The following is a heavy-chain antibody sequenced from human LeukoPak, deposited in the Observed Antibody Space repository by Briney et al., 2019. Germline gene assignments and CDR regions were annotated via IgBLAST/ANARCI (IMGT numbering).Heavy chain of an antibody. D-gene: IGHD3-16*01. CDR2: IKHNGDEL. V-gene: IGHV3-7*01. CDR1: GFTFSTSA. CDR3: ARELRTFDS. Sequence: GGSLRLSCAASGFTFSTSAMTWVRQAPGKGLEWVANIKHNGDELNYVDSVEDRFTISRDNAKNSLYLHMTGLRAEDTAVYYCARELRTFDSWGQGTLVTVSS. J-gene: IGHJ4*02.